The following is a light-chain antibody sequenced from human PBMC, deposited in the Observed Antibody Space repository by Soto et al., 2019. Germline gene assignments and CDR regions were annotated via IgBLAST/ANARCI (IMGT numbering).Light chain of an antibody. CDR2: WAS. CDR1: QSVLYSSNNKNY. Sequence: DIVMTQSPDSLAVSLGERATINCKSSQSVLYSSNNKNYLTWYQQKPGQPPKLLIYWASTRESGVPDRFSGSGSGTDFTLTISSLQAEDVAVYYCQQYYRTPWTFGQGTKGDIK. CDR3: QQYYRTPWT. V-gene: IGKV4-1*01. J-gene: IGKJ1*01.